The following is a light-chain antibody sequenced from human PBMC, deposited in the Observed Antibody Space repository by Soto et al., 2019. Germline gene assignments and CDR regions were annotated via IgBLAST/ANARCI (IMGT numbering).Light chain of an antibody. V-gene: IGKV1-33*01. CDR3: QQYNSMLS. Sequence: DIQMTQSPSSLYASVGARVTIPANWSTDVIRNLNWFQQKPGEAPKLLIYDASNLERGVPSRFSGSGSGTHFTFTISSLQPEDVATYYCQQYNSMLSFGGGT. J-gene: IGKJ4*01. CDR2: DAS. CDR1: TDVIRN.